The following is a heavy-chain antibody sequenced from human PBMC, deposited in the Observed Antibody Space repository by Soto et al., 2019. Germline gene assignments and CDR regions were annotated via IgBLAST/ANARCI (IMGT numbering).Heavy chain of an antibody. D-gene: IGHD2-21*02. V-gene: IGHV2-5*02. CDR2: IYWDDDR. CDR3: AHKVQGDYDGGNDCCPH. CDR1: GFSLSTTGVG. Sequence: QITLKESGPTLVKPTQTLTLTCTFSGFSLSTTGVGVGWIRQPPGKALEWLAFIYWDDDRHYSPSLKSSLTITKDTSKHPVVSTRSYMYPADTATYYCAHKVQGDYDGGNDCCPHWGKGTLVTVCS. J-gene: IGHJ1*01.